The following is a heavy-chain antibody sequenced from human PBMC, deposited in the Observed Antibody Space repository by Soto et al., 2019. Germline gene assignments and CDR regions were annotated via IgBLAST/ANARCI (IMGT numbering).Heavy chain of an antibody. J-gene: IGHJ6*02. CDR1: GGTFSSYA. D-gene: IGHD5-18*01. Sequence: QVQLVQSGAEVKKPGSSVKVSCKASGGTFSSYAISWVRQAPGQGLEWMGGIIPIFGTANYAQKFQGRVTIPADESTSTAYMELSSLRSEDTAVYYCARDRDTAMVTAPGPYYGMDVWGQGTTVTVSS. V-gene: IGHV1-69*01. CDR3: ARDRDTAMVTAPGPYYGMDV. CDR2: IIPIFGTA.